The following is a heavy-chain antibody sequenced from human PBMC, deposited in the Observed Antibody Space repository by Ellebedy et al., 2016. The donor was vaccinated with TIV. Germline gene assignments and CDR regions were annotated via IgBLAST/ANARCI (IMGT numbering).Heavy chain of an antibody. CDR1: GIIVSDYF. J-gene: IGHJ5*02. D-gene: IGHD2-21*01. CDR3: AGDPGGGGDFGDNWFDP. V-gene: IGHV3-66*01. CDR2: LYPDAKT. Sequence: GESLKISCEASGIIVSDYFMNWVRQAPGKGLEWVSVLYPDAKTNYTDSVNGRFIVSRDSSKNTLYLQMNSLTAEDTAVYYCAGDPGGGGDFGDNWFDPWGQGTLVTVSS.